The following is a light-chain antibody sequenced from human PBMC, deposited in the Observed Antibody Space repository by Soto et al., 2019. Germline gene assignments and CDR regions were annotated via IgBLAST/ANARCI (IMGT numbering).Light chain of an antibody. J-gene: IGKJ1*01. CDR2: DAS. CDR3: QQYNNWPPGRT. V-gene: IGKV3-15*01. CDR1: ESVSSN. Sequence: EIVITQSPVTLSLSPGERATLSCRASESVSSNLAWYQQKPGQAPRLLIYDASTSATGIPARFSCSGSGTEFTLTISSLQSEDFAVYYCQQYNNWPPGRTFGQGTKVEIK.